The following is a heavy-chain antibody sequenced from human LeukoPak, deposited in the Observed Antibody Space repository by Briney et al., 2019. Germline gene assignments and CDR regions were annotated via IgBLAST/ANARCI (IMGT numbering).Heavy chain of an antibody. CDR3: ARLMVRGVIIQGLDY. J-gene: IGHJ4*02. CDR1: GYTFTSYA. Sequence: ASVKVSCKASGYTFTSYAMHWVRQAPGQRLEWMGWINAGNGNTKYSQKFQDRVTITRDTSASTAYMELSSLRSEDTAVYYCARLMVRGVIIQGLDYWGQGTLVTVSS. CDR2: INAGNGNT. D-gene: IGHD3-10*01. V-gene: IGHV1-3*01.